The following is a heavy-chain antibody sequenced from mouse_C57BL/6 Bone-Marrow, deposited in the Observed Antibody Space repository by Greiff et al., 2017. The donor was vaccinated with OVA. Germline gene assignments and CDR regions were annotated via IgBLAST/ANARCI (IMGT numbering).Heavy chain of an antibody. CDR1: GYTFTSYW. V-gene: IGHV1-64*01. Sequence: VQLQQPGAELVKPGASVKLSCKASGYTFTSYWMHWVKQRPGPGLEWIGMIHPNSGSTNYNEKFKSKATLTVDKSSSTAYMQLSSLTSEDSAVYYCARDYYYGSSYWYFDVWGTGTTVTVSS. CDR2: IHPNSGST. CDR3: ARDYYYGSSYWYFDV. J-gene: IGHJ1*03. D-gene: IGHD1-1*01.